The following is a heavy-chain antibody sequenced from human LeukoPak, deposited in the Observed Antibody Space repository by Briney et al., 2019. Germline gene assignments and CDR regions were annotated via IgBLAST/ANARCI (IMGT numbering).Heavy chain of an antibody. CDR3: ARSTVTTLSPMGY. CDR1: GYTFTSYD. Sequence: ASVKVSCEASGYTFTSYDINWVRQATGQGLEWMGWMNPNSGNTGYAQKFQGRVTITRNTSISTAYMELSSLRSEDTAVYYCARSTVTTLSPMGYWGQGTLVTVSS. CDR2: MNPNSGNT. J-gene: IGHJ4*02. V-gene: IGHV1-8*03. D-gene: IGHD4-17*01.